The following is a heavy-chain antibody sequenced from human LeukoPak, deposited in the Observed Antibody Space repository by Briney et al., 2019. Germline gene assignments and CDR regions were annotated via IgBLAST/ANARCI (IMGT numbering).Heavy chain of an antibody. CDR3: ARETTYYGSHAFDI. D-gene: IGHD3-10*01. CDR1: GYTFTGYY. Sequence: ASVKVSCKASGYTFTGYYMHWVRQAPGQGLEWMGWINPNSGGTNYAQKFQGRVTMTRDTSISTAYMELSRLRSDDTAVYYCARETTYYGSHAFDIWGQGTMVTVSS. J-gene: IGHJ3*02. CDR2: INPNSGGT. V-gene: IGHV1-2*02.